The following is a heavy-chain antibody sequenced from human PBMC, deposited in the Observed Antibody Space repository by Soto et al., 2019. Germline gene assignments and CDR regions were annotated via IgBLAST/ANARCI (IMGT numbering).Heavy chain of an antibody. D-gene: IGHD2-15*01. Sequence: KPSETLSLTCAVSGGSMYTPNWWTWVRQTPGKGLQWIGEIYHSESTNYNPSLKSRVTISVDKSKNQFSLNLTSVTAADTAMYYCERGKTRIRGLFDYWGQGILVTVSS. CDR2: IYHSEST. V-gene: IGHV4-4*02. CDR1: GGSMYTPNW. J-gene: IGHJ4*02. CDR3: ERGKTRIRGLFDY.